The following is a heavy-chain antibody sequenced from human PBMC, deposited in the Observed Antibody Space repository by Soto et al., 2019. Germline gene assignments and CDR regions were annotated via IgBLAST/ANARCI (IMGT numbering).Heavy chain of an antibody. V-gene: IGHV3-33*01. CDR1: RFIFSGYG. CDR3: TRRFSDGWYSDY. J-gene: IGHJ4*02. Sequence: QVQLVESGGGVVQPGRSLRLSCAASRFIFSGYGMHWVRQAPGKGLEWVAVIWYDGSNENYADSVKGRFTISRDNSKNTLYLQMNSLRAEDTAVYYCTRRFSDGWYSDYWGQGTLVTVSS. CDR2: IWYDGSNE. D-gene: IGHD6-19*01.